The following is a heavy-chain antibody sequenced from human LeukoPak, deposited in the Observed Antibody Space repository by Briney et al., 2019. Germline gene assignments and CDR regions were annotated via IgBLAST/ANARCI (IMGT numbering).Heavy chain of an antibody. D-gene: IGHD5-12*01. V-gene: IGHV4-39*01. J-gene: IGHJ3*02. CDR2: IYYSGST. CDR1: GGSISSSSYY. Sequence: SETLSLTCTVSGGSISSSSYYWGWIRQPPGKGLEWIGSIYYSGSTYYNPSLKSRITISVDTSKNQFSLKLRSVTAADTAVYYCARHSRSGYGDYESAFDIWGQGTMATVSS. CDR3: ARHSRSGYGDYESAFDI.